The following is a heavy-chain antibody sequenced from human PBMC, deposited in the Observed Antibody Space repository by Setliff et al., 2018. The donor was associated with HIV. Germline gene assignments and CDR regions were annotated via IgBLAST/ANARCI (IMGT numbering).Heavy chain of an antibody. CDR3: ATSRSIYYYSYMDG. J-gene: IGHJ6*03. CDR2: ISAYNGNT. D-gene: IGHD2-2*01. V-gene: IGHV1-18*01. CDR1: GYTFISYG. Sequence: VASVKVSCKASGYTFISYGISWVRQAPGQGLEWMGWISAYNGNTNYAQKLQGRVTMTKNPSTSPAYMELRSLRSDDTAVYYCATSRSIYYYSYMDGWGKGTTVTVSS.